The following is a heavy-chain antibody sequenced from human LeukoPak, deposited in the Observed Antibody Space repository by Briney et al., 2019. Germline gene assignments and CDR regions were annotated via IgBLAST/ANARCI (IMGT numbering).Heavy chain of an antibody. Sequence: SETLSLTCTVSGASISSYYWSWIRQSPGKGLEWIGYIYYSGNTNYNPSLKSRVTISVDTSKNQFSLKLSSVTAADTAVYYCARAASWGTEFDYWGQGTLVTVSS. J-gene: IGHJ4*02. CDR3: ARAASWGTEFDY. CDR1: GASISSYY. CDR2: IYYSGNT. V-gene: IGHV4-59*01. D-gene: IGHD2-2*01.